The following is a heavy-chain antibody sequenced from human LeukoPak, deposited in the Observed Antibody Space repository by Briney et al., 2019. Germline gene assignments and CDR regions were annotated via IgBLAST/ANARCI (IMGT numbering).Heavy chain of an antibody. V-gene: IGHV1-58*02. J-gene: IGHJ6*03. CDR1: GFTFTRSA. CDR3: AASGFGFGELPSYYYYYMDV. Sequence: SVKVSCKASGFTFTRSAMQWVRQARGQRLEWIGWIVVGSGNTRYAQKFQERVTITRDMSTSTAYMELSSLRSEDTAVYYCAASGFGFGELPSYYYYYMDVWDKGTTVTISS. D-gene: IGHD3-10*01. CDR2: IVVGSGNT.